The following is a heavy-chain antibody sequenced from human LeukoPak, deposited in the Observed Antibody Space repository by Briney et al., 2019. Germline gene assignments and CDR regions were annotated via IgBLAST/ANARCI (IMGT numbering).Heavy chain of an antibody. Sequence: PSETLSLTCTVSGGSISSYYWSWIRQPPGKGLEWIGYIYYSGSTNYNPSLKSRVTISVDTSKNQFSLKLSSVTAADTAVHYCARTQYYYGSGTTFDYWGQGTLVTVSS. J-gene: IGHJ4*02. CDR1: GGSISSYY. D-gene: IGHD3-10*01. V-gene: IGHV4-59*01. CDR2: IYYSGST. CDR3: ARTQYYYGSGTTFDY.